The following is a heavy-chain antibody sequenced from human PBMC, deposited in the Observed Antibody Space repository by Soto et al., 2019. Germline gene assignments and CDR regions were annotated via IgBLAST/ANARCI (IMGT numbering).Heavy chain of an antibody. CDR3: ARGLSVYSSIVLYYYYMDV. CDR2: ISSSSSYI. J-gene: IGHJ6*03. D-gene: IGHD6-13*01. CDR1: GFTFSSYS. Sequence: PGGSLRLSCAASGFTFSSYSMNWVRQAPGKGLERVSSISSSSSYIYYADSVKGRFTISRDNAKNSLYLQMNSLRAEDTAVYYCARGLSVYSSIVLYYYYMDVWGKGTTVTVSS. V-gene: IGHV3-21*01.